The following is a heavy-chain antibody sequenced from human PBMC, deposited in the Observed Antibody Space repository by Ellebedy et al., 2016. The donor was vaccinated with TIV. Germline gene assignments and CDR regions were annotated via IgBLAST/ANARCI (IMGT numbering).Heavy chain of an antibody. CDR3: VRAPHAFDI. V-gene: IGHV1-46*01. CDR2: INPSAGST. J-gene: IGHJ3*02. Sequence: AASVKVSCKASGYTFTRYYMHWVRQAPGQGLEWMGIINPSAGSTTYAQKFQGRVTMTRDTSTSTLYMELSSLKSEDTAVYYCVRAPHAFDIWGQGTMVTVSS. CDR1: GYTFTRYY.